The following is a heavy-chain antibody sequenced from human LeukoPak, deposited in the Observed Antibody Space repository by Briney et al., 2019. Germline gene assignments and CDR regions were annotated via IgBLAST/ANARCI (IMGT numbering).Heavy chain of an antibody. V-gene: IGHV1-69*05. D-gene: IGHD3-22*01. CDR1: GGTFSSYA. CDR3: ARVPRTTYYYDSSSEY. CDR2: IIPIFGTA. J-gene: IGHJ4*02. Sequence: ASVEVSCKASGGTFSSYAISWVRQAPGQGLEWMGRIIPIFGTANYAQKFQGRVTITTDESTSTAYMELSSLRSEDTAVYYCARVPRTTYYYDSSSEYWGQGTLVTVSS.